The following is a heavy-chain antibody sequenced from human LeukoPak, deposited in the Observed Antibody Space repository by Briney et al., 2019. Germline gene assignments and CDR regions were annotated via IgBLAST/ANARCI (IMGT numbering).Heavy chain of an antibody. D-gene: IGHD2-2*01. V-gene: IGHV1-18*01. CDR3: VRDCSTPCSIFSDY. CDR2: ISGYNGST. Sequence: ASVKVSCKASGYTFISFGFSWVRQAPGQGLEWMGWISGYNGSTKYAQNLQGRVTMTTDTSTSTAYMELRSLRSDDTAIYHCVRDCSTPCSIFSDYWGQGTLVTVSS. CDR1: GYTFISFG. J-gene: IGHJ4*02.